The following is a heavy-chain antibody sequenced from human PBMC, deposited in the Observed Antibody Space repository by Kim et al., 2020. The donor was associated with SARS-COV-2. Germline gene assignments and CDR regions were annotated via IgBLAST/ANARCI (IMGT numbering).Heavy chain of an antibody. J-gene: IGHJ6*03. D-gene: IGHD2-2*01. CDR2: ISYDGSNK. CDR3: AKVGYCSSTSCVQPGYYYYYYYMDV. V-gene: IGHV3-30*18. CDR1: GFTFSSYG. Sequence: GGSLRLSCAASGFTFSSYGMHWVRQAPGKGLEWVAVISYDGSNKYYADSVKGRFTISRDNSKNTLYLQMNSLRAEDTAVYYCAKVGYCSSTSCVQPGYYYYYYYMDVWGKGTTVTVSS.